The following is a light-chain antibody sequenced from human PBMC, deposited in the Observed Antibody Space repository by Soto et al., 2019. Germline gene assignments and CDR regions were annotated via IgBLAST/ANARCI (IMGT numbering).Light chain of an antibody. V-gene: IGLV1-51*01. CDR2: DDN. J-gene: IGLJ1*01. CDR3: GSWDSSLSAYV. Sequence: QSVLTQPPSVSAAPGQKVTISCSGSSSNIGGNSVSWYQQLPGTAPKLLIYDDNKRPSAIPDRFSGSKSGRSATLGITGFQTGDEAEYYCGSWDSSLSAYVFGTGTKVTVL. CDR1: SSNIGGNS.